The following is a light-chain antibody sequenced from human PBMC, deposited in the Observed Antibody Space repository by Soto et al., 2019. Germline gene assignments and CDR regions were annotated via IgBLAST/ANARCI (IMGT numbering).Light chain of an antibody. CDR1: QSVNSY. Sequence: EIVLTQSPATLSLSPGERATLSFRASQSVNSYLAWYQQKPGQAPRLLIYDASNRATDIPARFSGSGSGTDFTLTISSLQPEDFAVYSCQQRSNWPRTFGQGTKVQIK. J-gene: IGKJ1*01. CDR2: DAS. V-gene: IGKV3-11*01. CDR3: QQRSNWPRT.